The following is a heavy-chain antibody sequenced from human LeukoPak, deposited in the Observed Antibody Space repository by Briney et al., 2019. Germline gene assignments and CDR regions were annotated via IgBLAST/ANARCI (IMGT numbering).Heavy chain of an antibody. CDR1: EFSFSTYW. Sequence: GGSLRLSCAASEFSFSTYWMSWVRQAPGKGLEWVANIKEDGTEKYYVGSVKGRFTISRDNAKKSLYLQMNSLRDDDTAVYFCARSPAGDAWPPAYYMNVWGKGTTVTVSS. CDR3: ARSPAGDAWPPAYYMNV. CDR2: IKEDGTEK. D-gene: IGHD3-10*01. V-gene: IGHV3-7*01. J-gene: IGHJ6*03.